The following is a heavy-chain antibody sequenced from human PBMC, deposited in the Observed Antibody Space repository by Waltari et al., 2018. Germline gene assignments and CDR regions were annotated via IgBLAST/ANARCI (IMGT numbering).Heavy chain of an antibody. CDR1: GGTFSSYA. J-gene: IGHJ6*03. Sequence: QVQLVQSGAEVKKPGSSVKVSCKASGGTFSSYAISWVRQAPGQGLEWMGGSIPIFGPANYAQKFQGRVTMTADEATSTAYMELSSLRSEDTAVYYCAGGEYSGTYYSYYYYMDVWGKGTTVTISS. CDR2: SIPIFGPA. V-gene: IGHV1-69*12. CDR3: AGGEYSGTYYSYYYYMDV. D-gene: IGHD1-26*01.